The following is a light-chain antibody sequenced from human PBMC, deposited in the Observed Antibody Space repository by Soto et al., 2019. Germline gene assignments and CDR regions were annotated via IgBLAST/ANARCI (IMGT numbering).Light chain of an antibody. Sequence: DIQMTQSPCALSASVGGGFTITFLASQSISSWLAWYQQKPGKAPKLLIYDASSLESGVPSRFSGSGSGTEFTLTISSLQPDDFATYYCQQYNSYSPWTFGQGTKV. J-gene: IGKJ1*01. CDR2: DAS. CDR1: QSISSW. V-gene: IGKV1-5*01. CDR3: QQYNSYSPWT.